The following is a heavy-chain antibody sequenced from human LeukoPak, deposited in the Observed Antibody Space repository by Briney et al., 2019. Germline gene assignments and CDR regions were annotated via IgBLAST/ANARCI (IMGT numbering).Heavy chain of an antibody. CDR2: IRQDGSEK. V-gene: IGHV3-7*04. Sequence: GGSLRLSCAASGFTFSSYWMSWVRQAPGKGLEWVANIRQDGSEKFCVDSVKGRFTISRGNAKNSLFLQMSSLRAEDTAVYYCARGDHYAFDIWGQGTMVTVSS. D-gene: IGHD1-14*01. CDR1: GFTFSSYW. J-gene: IGHJ3*02. CDR3: ARGDHYAFDI.